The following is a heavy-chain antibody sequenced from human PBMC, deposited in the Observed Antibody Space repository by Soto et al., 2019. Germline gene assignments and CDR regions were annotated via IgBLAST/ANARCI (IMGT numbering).Heavy chain of an antibody. D-gene: IGHD6-19*01. V-gene: IGHV1-18*01. CDR3: ARDAAVAGNLPTAY. Sequence: QVQLVQSGAEVKKPGASVKVSCKASGYTFTSYGISWVRQAPGQGLEWMGWISAYNGNTNYAQKLQGRVTMTTNTSASTAYMEPRSLRSDDTAVYYCARDAAVAGNLPTAYWGQGTLVTVSS. J-gene: IGHJ4*02. CDR2: ISAYNGNT. CDR1: GYTFTSYG.